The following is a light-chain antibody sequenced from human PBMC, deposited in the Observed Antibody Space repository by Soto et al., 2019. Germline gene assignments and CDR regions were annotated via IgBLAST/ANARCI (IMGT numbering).Light chain of an antibody. CDR3: QQYTTCPRT. V-gene: IGKV3-15*01. Sequence: EIVMTQSPATLSVSPGERATLSCRASQSVSSNLAWYQQKPGQAPRLLIYGASTRATGIPARFSCSGSGTEFTLTISSLQSENFAVYYCQQYTTCPRTFAKGTKVE. J-gene: IGKJ1*01. CDR1: QSVSSN. CDR2: GAS.